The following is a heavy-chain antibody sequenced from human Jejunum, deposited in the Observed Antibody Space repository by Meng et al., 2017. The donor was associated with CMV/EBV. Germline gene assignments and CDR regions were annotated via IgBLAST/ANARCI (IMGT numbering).Heavy chain of an antibody. D-gene: IGHD3-10*02. CDR1: GLPFRSYD. CDR2: IETATGDT. Sequence: LSCTASGLPFRSYDMHWVRQGTGKGVEWVSTIETATGDTYYTGSVRGRFTISKEDAENSLYLQMNSLRAGDTAMYFCVRGSMFSAWGQGTMVTVSS. J-gene: IGHJ3*01. V-gene: IGHV3-13*01. CDR3: VRGSMFSA.